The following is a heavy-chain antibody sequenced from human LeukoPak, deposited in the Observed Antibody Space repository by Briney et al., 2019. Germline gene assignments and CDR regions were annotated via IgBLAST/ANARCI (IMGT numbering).Heavy chain of an antibody. CDR2: INHSGST. V-gene: IGHV4-34*01. J-gene: IGHJ6*04. D-gene: IGHD5-18*01. CDR3: ARARIQLWSYYYGMDV. CDR1: GGSFSYYY. Sequence: SEILFLTCAVYGGSFSYYYWSLIRQPPGKVQEWIGEINHSGSTNYNPSLKSRVTISVDTSKNQFSLKLSSVTAADTAVYYCARARIQLWSYYYGMDVWGKGTTVSVSS.